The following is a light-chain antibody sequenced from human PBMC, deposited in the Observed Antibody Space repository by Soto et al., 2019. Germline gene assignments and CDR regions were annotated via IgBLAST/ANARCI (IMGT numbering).Light chain of an antibody. Sequence: YELTQPPSVSVAPGKTARITCGGNNIGSKSVHWYQQKPGQAPVLVIYYDSDRPSGIPERFSGSNSGNTATLTISRVEAGDEADYYCQVWDSSSDRDVVFGGGTQLTVL. CDR1: NIGSKS. CDR2: YDS. V-gene: IGLV3-21*04. CDR3: QVWDSSSDRDVV. J-gene: IGLJ2*01.